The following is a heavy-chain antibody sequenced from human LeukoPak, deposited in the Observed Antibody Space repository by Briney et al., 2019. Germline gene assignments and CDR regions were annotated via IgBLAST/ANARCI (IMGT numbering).Heavy chain of an antibody. CDR2: IKQDGSEK. D-gene: IGHD2-2*02. Sequence: GGSLRLSCEASGFTFSSYWMSWVRQAPGKGLGWVANIKQDGSEKYYVDSVKGRFTISRDNAKNSLYLQMNSLRAEDTAVYYCAREGYCSGTSCYINYWGQGILVTVSS. CDR1: GFTFSSYW. CDR3: AREGYCSGTSCYINY. J-gene: IGHJ4*02. V-gene: IGHV3-7*03.